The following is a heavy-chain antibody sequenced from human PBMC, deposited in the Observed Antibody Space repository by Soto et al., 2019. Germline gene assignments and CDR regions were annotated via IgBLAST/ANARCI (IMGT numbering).Heavy chain of an antibody. D-gene: IGHD7-27*01. J-gene: IGHJ4*02. Sequence: EVQLVESGGGLVQPGESLRLSCAASGFTFTTYWMHWVRQPPGQGLVWVSRINSDGSYTNYADSVKGRFTVSRDNAKNTLYLQMNSLRAEDTAVYYCVRKTTGDSFDYWGQGTLVTVSS. CDR3: VRKTTGDSFDY. CDR2: INSDGSYT. V-gene: IGHV3-74*01. CDR1: GFTFTTYW.